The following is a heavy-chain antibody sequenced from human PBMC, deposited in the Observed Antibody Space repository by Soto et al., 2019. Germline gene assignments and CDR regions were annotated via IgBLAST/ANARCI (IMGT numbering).Heavy chain of an antibody. CDR2: IWYDGSNK. V-gene: IGHV3-33*01. CDR3: ARDRNSGSTYYYGMDV. Sequence: GGSLRLSCAASGFTFSSYGMHWVRQAPGKGLEWVAVIWYDGSNKYYADSVKGRFTISRDNSKNTLYLQMNSLRAEDTAVYYCARDRNSGSTYYYGMDVWGQGTTVTVSS. J-gene: IGHJ6*02. CDR1: GFTFSSYG. D-gene: IGHD1-26*01.